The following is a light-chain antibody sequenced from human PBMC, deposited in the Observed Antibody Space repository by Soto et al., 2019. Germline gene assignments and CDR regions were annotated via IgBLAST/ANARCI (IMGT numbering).Light chain of an antibody. J-gene: IGLJ2*01. CDR2: DVN. CDR3: TSWTTSTTMI. V-gene: IGLV2-14*03. CDR1: SSDIGAYNF. Sequence: QSALTQPASVSGSPGQSITISCTGTSSDIGAYNFVSWYQQHPGKAPKLMLYDVNIRPSGVSNRFSGSKSGNTASLTISGLKDEDEAVYYCTSWTTSTTMIFGGGTKLTVL.